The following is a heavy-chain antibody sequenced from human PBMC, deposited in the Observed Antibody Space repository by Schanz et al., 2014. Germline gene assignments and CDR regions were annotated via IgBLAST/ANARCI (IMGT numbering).Heavy chain of an antibody. CDR1: GYTFTDYH. Sequence: QVQLVQSGAEVKKPGASVKVSCQASGYTFTDYHIHWVRQAPGQGLEYMGRINPNSGGTNFAQKFQGRVTMTRDTSTTTVYMDLSSLISEDTAVYYCAFDRDDAYDIWGQGTTVTVSS. D-gene: IGHD3-9*01. J-gene: IGHJ3*02. CDR3: AFDRDDAYDI. CDR2: INPNSGGT. V-gene: IGHV1-2*06.